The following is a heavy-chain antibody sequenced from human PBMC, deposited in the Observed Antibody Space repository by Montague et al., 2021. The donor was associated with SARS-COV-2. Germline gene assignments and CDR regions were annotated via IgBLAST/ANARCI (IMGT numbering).Heavy chain of an antibody. V-gene: IGHV3-48*03. CDR3: ARAGDFGYGSGSYAGGFDY. D-gene: IGHD3-10*01. CDR2: ISSSGSTI. CDR1: GFTFSRYE. J-gene: IGHJ4*02. Sequence: SLRLSCAASGFTFSRYEMNWVRQAPGKGLEWVSYISSSGSTIYYADSXXGRFTISRDNAKNSLYLQMNSLRAEDTAVYYCARAGDFGYGSGSYAGGFDYWGQGTLVTVSS.